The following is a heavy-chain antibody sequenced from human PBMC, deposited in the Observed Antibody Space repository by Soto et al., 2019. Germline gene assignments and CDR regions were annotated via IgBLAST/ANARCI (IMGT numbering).Heavy chain of an antibody. D-gene: IGHD5-12*01. CDR1: GFTVSSNY. V-gene: IGHV3-66*01. CDR3: ASTPDGYGNAFDI. J-gene: IGHJ3*02. CDR2: IYSGGST. Sequence: GGSLRLSCAASGFTVSSNYMSWVRQAPGKGLEWVSVIYSGGSTYYADSVKGRFTISRDDSKNTLYLQMNSLRAEDTAVYYCASTPDGYGNAFDISGQGTMVTVSS.